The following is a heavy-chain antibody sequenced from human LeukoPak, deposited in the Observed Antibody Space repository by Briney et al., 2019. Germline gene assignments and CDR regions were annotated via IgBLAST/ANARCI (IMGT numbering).Heavy chain of an antibody. CDR3: ARDQQWFGELLPVWCYYGMDV. J-gene: IGHJ6*02. V-gene: IGHV1-18*01. D-gene: IGHD3-10*01. CDR2: ISAYNGKT. CDR1: GYTFTSYG. Sequence: ASVKVSCKASGYTFTSYGISWVRRAPGQGLEWMGWISAYNGKTNYAQKLQGRVTMTTDTSTSTAYMELRSLRSDDTAVYYCARDQQWFGELLPVWCYYGMDVWGQGTTVTVSS.